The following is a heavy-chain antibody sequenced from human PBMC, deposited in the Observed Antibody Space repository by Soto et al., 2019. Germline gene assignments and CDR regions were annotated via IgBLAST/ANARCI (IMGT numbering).Heavy chain of an antibody. J-gene: IGHJ2*01. V-gene: IGHV4-30-4*01. D-gene: IGHD2-8*01. CDR3: AREIMPLTNDWYFDL. Sequence: QVQLQESGPGLVKPSETLSLTCTVSGGSISGGVHSWSWIRQPPGKGLVWIGHIFDSGSTHYNPSLWSRFTLAVYTSKNEFSLRLSSVTAADTAVYYCAREIMPLTNDWYFDLWGRGTLVTVSS. CDR2: IFDSGST. CDR1: GGSISGGVHS.